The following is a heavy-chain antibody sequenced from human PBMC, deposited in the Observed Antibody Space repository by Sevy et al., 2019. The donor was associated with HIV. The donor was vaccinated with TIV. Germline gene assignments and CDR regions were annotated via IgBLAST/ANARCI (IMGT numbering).Heavy chain of an antibody. CDR1: GFTFSNYD. J-gene: IGHJ4*02. CDR2: ISHDERYK. Sequence: GGSLRLSCAASGFTFSNYDMHWVRQAPGKELDWVAVISHDERYKNYAESVKVRFTISRDNFKNTLFLQMDSLRPEDTAVYFCARLVSCGGDCYYLDSWGQGALVTVSS. V-gene: IGHV3-30*04. CDR3: ARLVSCGGDCYYLDS. D-gene: IGHD2-21*02.